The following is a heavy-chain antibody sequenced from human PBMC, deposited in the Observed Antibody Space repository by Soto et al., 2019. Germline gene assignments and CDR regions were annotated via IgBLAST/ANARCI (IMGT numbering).Heavy chain of an antibody. Sequence: EVQLLESGGGLGQPGGSLRLSCAASGFTFSSYAMTWVRQAPGQGLEWVASISGSGGTTNYADSVKGRFTISRDNSKNTLYLQMHNLRAEDTATYYCAKGIDWGQGTRVTVSS. CDR1: GFTFSSYA. J-gene: IGHJ4*02. D-gene: IGHD2-15*01. CDR3: AKGID. CDR2: ISGSGGTT. V-gene: IGHV3-23*01.